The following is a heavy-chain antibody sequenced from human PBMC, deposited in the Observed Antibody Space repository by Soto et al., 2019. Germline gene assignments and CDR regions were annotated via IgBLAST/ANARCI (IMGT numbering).Heavy chain of an antibody. V-gene: IGHV3-30*03. D-gene: IGHD4-17*01. J-gene: IGHJ4*02. CDR3: ADLHGKVASGNYGGSHFDY. CDR2: ISYDGSNK. Sequence: QVQLVESGGGVVQPGRSLRLSCAASGFTFSSYGMHWVRQAPGKGLEWVAVISYDGSNKYYADSVKGRFTLSRDNSKDTNYLHKSSVKAPDPAVSYRADLHGKVASGNYGGSHFDYWGQGTLVTAS. CDR1: GFTFSSYG.